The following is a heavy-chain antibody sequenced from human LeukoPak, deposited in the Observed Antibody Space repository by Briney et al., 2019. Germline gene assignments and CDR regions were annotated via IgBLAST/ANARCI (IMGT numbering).Heavy chain of an antibody. Sequence: ETLSLTCTVSGYSISSGYYWGWIRQPPGKGLEWIGSINHSGSTYYNPSLKSRVTISVDTSKNQFSLKLSSVTAADTAVYYCARVIIAAAGTEDYWGQGTLVTVSS. D-gene: IGHD6-13*01. CDR3: ARVIIAAAGTEDY. CDR1: GYSISSGYY. J-gene: IGHJ4*02. V-gene: IGHV4-38-2*02. CDR2: INHSGST.